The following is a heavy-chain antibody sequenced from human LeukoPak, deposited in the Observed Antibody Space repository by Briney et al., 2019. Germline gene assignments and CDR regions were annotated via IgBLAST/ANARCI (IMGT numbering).Heavy chain of an antibody. CDR1: GFTFSSYS. Sequence: TGGSLRLSCAASGFTFSSYSLNWVRQAPGKGLEWVSYISSSSSTIYYADSVKGRFTISRDNAKNSLYLQMNSLRAEDTAVYYCARGGGDYYDSSGYLYYYYYMDVWGKGTTVTVSS. V-gene: IGHV3-48*04. CDR3: ARGGGDYYDSSGYLYYYYYMDV. D-gene: IGHD3-22*01. CDR2: ISSSSSTI. J-gene: IGHJ6*03.